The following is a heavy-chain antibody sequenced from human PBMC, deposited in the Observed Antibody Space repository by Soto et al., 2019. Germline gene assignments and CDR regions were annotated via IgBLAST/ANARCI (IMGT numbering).Heavy chain of an antibody. CDR2: IYYSGST. V-gene: IGHV4-31*03. J-gene: IGHJ6*02. Sequence: QVQLQESGPGLVKPSQTLSLTCTVSGGSISSGGYYWSWIRQHPGKGLEWIGYIYYSGSTYYKPSLKTRVTISVDTSKNQFSLKLSSVTAADTAVYYCARGGRRSPGMDVWGQGTTVTVSS. CDR1: GGSISSGGYY. CDR3: ARGGRRSPGMDV.